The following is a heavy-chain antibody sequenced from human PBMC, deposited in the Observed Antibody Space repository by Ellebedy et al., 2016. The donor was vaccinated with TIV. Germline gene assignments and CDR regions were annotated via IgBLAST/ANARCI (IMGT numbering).Heavy chain of an antibody. J-gene: IGHJ6*02. CDR1: GFTFSSYA. D-gene: IGHD3-10*01. Sequence: GESLKISCAASGFTFSSYAMHWVRQAPGKGLEWVAVISYDGSNKYYADSVKGRFTISRDNSKNTLYLQMNSLRAEDTAVYYCARDFRQPMVRGVYYYYYYGMDVWGQGTTVTVSS. V-gene: IGHV3-30*04. CDR2: ISYDGSNK. CDR3: ARDFRQPMVRGVYYYYYYGMDV.